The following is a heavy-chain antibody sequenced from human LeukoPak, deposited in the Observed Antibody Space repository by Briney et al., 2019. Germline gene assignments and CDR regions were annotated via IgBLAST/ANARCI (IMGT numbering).Heavy chain of an antibody. CDR1: GGTFSSYA. D-gene: IGHD1-26*01. CDR2: IIPIFGTA. V-gene: IGHV1-69*05. Sequence: ASVKVSCKASGGTFSSYAISWVRQAPGQGLEWMGRIIPIFGTANYAQKFQGRVTITTDESTSTAYMELSSLRSEDMAVYYCARGVVGATSYYFDYWGQGTLVTVSS. CDR3: ARGVVGATSYYFDY. J-gene: IGHJ4*02.